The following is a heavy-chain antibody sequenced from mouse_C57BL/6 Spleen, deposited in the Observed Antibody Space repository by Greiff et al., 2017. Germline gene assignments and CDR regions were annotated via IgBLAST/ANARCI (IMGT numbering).Heavy chain of an antibody. CDR3: ARDLYYYGSSPYWYFDV. Sequence: EVMLVESGGGLVKPGGSLKLSCAASGFTFSSYAMSWVRQTPEKRLGWVATISDGGSYTYYPDNVKGRFTISRDNAKNNLYLQMSHLKSEDTAMYYCARDLYYYGSSPYWYFDVWGTGTTVTVSS. CDR1: GFTFSSYA. J-gene: IGHJ1*03. D-gene: IGHD1-1*01. V-gene: IGHV5-4*01. CDR2: ISDGGSYT.